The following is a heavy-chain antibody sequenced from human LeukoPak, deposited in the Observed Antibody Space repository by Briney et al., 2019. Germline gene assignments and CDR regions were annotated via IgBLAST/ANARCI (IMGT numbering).Heavy chain of an antibody. CDR1: GFTFSSYS. CDR2: ISSSSSYI. D-gene: IGHD1-7*01. Sequence: PGGSLRLSCAASGFTFSSYSVNWVRQAPGKGLEWVSSISSSSSYIYYADSVKGRFTISRDNAKNSLYLQMNSLRAEDTAVYYCARDHGVTGTTYDYWGQGTLVTVSS. CDR3: ARDHGVTGTTYDY. V-gene: IGHV3-21*01. J-gene: IGHJ4*02.